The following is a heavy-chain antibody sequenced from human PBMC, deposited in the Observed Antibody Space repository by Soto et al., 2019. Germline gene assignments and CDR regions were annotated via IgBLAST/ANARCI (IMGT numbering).Heavy chain of an antibody. V-gene: IGHV1-69*12. Sequence: QVQLLQSGAEVKKPGSSVRVSCEASGGTFRTYAISWVRQAPGQGLEWMGEIIPIFGKVNYAQKFQGRVTVTADESTATVDMDLGSLTSEDTAVYYCAKGAVAGTPTSYYYYGMDVWGQGTTVTVS. CDR3: AKGAVAGTPTSYYYYGMDV. D-gene: IGHD6-19*01. CDR1: GGTFRTYA. J-gene: IGHJ6*02. CDR2: IIPIFGKV.